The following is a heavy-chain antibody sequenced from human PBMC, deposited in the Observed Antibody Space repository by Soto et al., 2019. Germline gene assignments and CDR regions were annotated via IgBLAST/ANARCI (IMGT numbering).Heavy chain of an antibody. J-gene: IGHJ4*02. D-gene: IGHD4-17*01. CDR1: GFIADDYA. Sequence: EVQLVESGGGLVQPGRSLRLSCVASGFIADDYAMHWVRQAPGKGLEWVSGISSNSATINYADSVKGRFTISRDTAKHSLFLQMNSLRPEDTAFYYCVKDMKWGGMTTIHYFDSWGQGTLVTVSS. CDR3: VKDMKWGGMTTIHYFDS. V-gene: IGHV3-9*02. CDR2: ISSNSATI.